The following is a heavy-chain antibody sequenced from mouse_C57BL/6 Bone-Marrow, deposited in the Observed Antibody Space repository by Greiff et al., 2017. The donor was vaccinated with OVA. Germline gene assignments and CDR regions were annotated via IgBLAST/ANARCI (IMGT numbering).Heavy chain of an antibody. CDR3: ARWDYGSSYDD. CDR1: GYAFRSYW. J-gene: IGHJ2*01. V-gene: IGHV1-80*01. D-gene: IGHD1-1*01. Sequence: QVQLKESGAELVKPGASVQISCKASGYAFRSYWLNWLKQRPGKGLAWIGQISPGDGDTNYNGKFKGKATLTADKSSSTSYMQLSSLTSEDSAVYFCARWDYGSSYDDWGQGTTLTVSS. CDR2: ISPGDGDT.